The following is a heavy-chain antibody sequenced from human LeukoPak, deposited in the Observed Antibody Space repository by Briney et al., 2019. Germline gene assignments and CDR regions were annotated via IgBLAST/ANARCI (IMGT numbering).Heavy chain of an antibody. J-gene: IGHJ6*02. CDR2: ISANNGNT. Sequence: ASVKVSCKASGYTFTSYTISWVRQAPGQGLEWMGRISANNGNTNYVQKLQGRVTMTTDTSTSKAYMELRSLRSDDTAVYYCARGEESGSYHGREDYYYGMDVWGQGTTVTVSS. CDR3: ARGEESGSYHGREDYYYGMDV. V-gene: IGHV1-18*01. D-gene: IGHD1-26*01. CDR1: GYTFTSYT.